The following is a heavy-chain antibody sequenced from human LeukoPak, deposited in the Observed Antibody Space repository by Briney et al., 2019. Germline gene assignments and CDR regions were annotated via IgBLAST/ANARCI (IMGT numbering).Heavy chain of an antibody. D-gene: IGHD7-27*01. Sequence: PGRSLRLSCAASGFTFDEYAMHWVRQAPGKGLEWVSGISWSSGNIGYADSVKGRFTISRDNAKNSLYLQMNILRTEDTALYYCAKSLSWGFDYWGQGTLVTVSS. CDR3: AKSLSWGFDY. J-gene: IGHJ4*02. V-gene: IGHV3-9*01. CDR1: GFTFDEYA. CDR2: ISWSSGNI.